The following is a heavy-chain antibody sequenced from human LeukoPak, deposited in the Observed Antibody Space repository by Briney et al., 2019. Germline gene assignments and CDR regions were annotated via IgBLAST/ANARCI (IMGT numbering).Heavy chain of an antibody. V-gene: IGHV3-66*01. Sequence: GGFLRLSCAASGFTVSSNYMSWVRQAPGKGLEWVSVIYSGSSTYYADSVKGRFTISRDNSKNTLYLQMNSLRAEDTAVYYCARALSSSWYSGYFDYWGQGTLVTVSS. J-gene: IGHJ4*02. CDR1: GFTVSSNY. CDR3: ARALSSSWYSGYFDY. D-gene: IGHD6-13*01. CDR2: IYSGSST.